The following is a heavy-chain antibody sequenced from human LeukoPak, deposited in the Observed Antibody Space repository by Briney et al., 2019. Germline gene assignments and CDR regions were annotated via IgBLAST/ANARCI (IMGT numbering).Heavy chain of an antibody. J-gene: IGHJ4*02. D-gene: IGHD1-26*01. Sequence: ASVEVSCKVSGYTLTELSMHWVRQAPGKGLEWMGGFDPEDGETIYAQKFQGRVTMTEDTSTDTAYMELSSLRSEDTAVYYCATDPSGSYVGFFDYWGQGTLVTVSS. CDR2: FDPEDGET. CDR1: GYTLTELS. CDR3: ATDPSGSYVGFFDY. V-gene: IGHV1-24*01.